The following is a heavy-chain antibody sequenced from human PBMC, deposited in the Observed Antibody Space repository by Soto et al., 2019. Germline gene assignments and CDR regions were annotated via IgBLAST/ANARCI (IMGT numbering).Heavy chain of an antibody. D-gene: IGHD3-22*01. J-gene: IGHJ4*02. CDR3: ATLYDSSGYFLDY. CDR2: IYYSGST. Sequence: PSETLSLTCTASGGSVSSGSYYWSWIRHPPGKGLEWIGYIYYSGSTNYNPSLKSRVTISVDTSKNQFSLKLSSVTAADTAVYYCATLYDSSGYFLDYWGQGTLVTVSS. V-gene: IGHV4-61*01. CDR1: GGSVSSGSYY.